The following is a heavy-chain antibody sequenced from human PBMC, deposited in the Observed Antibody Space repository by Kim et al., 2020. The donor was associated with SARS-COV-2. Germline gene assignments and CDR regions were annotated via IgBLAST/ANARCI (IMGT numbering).Heavy chain of an antibody. V-gene: IGHV1-69*01. CDR3: ATPHSYSSGWYMVFDY. Sequence: KFQGRVTITADESTSTAYMELSNLRSEDTAVYYCATPHSYSSGWYMVFDYWGQGTLVTVSS. D-gene: IGHD6-19*01. J-gene: IGHJ4*02.